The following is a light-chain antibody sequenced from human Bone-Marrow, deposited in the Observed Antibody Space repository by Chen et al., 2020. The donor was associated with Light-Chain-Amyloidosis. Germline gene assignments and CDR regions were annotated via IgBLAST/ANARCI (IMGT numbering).Light chain of an antibody. CDR1: NIGPTS. J-gene: IGLJ3*02. Sequence: SYALSQPSSGSVAPGQKDTLACGGNNIGPTSVHWYQQTPGQAPLLVVYDDSNRPSGIPERLSGSNSGNTATLTISRVEAGDEADYYCQVWDRSSDRPVFGGGTKLTVL. CDR3: QVWDRSSDRPV. CDR2: DDS. V-gene: IGLV3-21*02.